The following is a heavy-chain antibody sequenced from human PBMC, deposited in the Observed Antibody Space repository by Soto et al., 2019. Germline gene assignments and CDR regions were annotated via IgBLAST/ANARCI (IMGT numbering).Heavy chain of an antibody. Sequence: PSETLSLTCAVYGGSFSGYYWSWIRQPPGKGLEWIGEINHSGSTNYNPSLKSRVTISVDTSKNQFSLKLSSVTAADTAVYYCARDVAVAGTFFSFWFDPWGQGTLVTVSS. CDR1: GGSFSGYY. V-gene: IGHV4-34*01. J-gene: IGHJ5*02. CDR3: ARDVAVAGTFFSFWFDP. D-gene: IGHD6-19*01. CDR2: INHSGST.